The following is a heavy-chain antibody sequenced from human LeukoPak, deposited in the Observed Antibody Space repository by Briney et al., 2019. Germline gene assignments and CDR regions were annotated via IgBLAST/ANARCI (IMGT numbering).Heavy chain of an antibody. CDR3: VKRGRQGDYAYDS. J-gene: IGHJ4*02. CDR2: ISTDGGST. Sequence: GGSLRLSCSASGFTFSSYDMHWVRQAPGKGLEYVSSISTDGGSTYYADSVKGRFTISRDNSKNTLYLQMSSLRAGDTAVYYCVKRGRQGDYAYDSWGQGTLVTVSS. CDR1: GFTFSSYD. D-gene: IGHD4-17*01. V-gene: IGHV3-64D*06.